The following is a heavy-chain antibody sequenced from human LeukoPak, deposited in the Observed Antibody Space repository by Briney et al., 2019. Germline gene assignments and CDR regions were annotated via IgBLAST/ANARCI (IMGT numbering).Heavy chain of an antibody. V-gene: IGHV3-30-3*01. CDR2: ISYDGSNK. CDR1: GFTFSSYA. D-gene: IGHD1-26*01. J-gene: IGHJ4*02. Sequence: PGGSLRLSCAASGFTFSSYAMHWVRQAPGKGLEWVAVISYDGSNKYYADSVKGRFTISRDNSKNTLYLQMNSLRAEDTAVYFCARGTYSGGSYVFDYWGQGTLVTVSS. CDR3: ARGTYSGGSYVFDY.